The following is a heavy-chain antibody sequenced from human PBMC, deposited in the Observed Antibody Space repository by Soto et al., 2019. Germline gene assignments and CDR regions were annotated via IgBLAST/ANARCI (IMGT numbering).Heavy chain of an antibody. Sequence: SETLSLTCTVSGGSISSGGYYWSWIRQHPGKGLEWIGYIYYSGSTYYNPSLKSRVTISVDTSKNQFSLKLSSVTAADTAVYYCARGDSSSWYSNNWFDPWGQGTLVTVSS. CDR2: IYYSGST. CDR1: GGSISSGGYY. V-gene: IGHV4-31*03. D-gene: IGHD6-13*01. J-gene: IGHJ5*02. CDR3: ARGDSSSWYSNNWFDP.